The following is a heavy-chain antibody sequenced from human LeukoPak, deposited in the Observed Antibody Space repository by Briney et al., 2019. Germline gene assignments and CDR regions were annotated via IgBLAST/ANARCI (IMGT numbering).Heavy chain of an antibody. V-gene: IGHV4-59*01. Sequence: SETLTLTCTVSGGSISSYYWSWIRQPPGKGLEWIGYIYYSGSTNYNPSLKSRVTISVDTSKNQFSLKLSSVTAADTAVYYCARVGMTAFDYWGQGTLVTVSS. CDR1: GGSISSYY. D-gene: IGHD1-26*01. J-gene: IGHJ4*02. CDR3: ARVGMTAFDY. CDR2: IYYSGST.